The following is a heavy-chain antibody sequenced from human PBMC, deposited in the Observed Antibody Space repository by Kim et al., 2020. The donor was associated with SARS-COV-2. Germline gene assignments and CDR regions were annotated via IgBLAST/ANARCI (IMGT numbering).Heavy chain of an antibody. V-gene: IGHV4-34*01. CDR3: ARGTITMIVVVILPYYYYYMDV. CDR2: INHSGST. Sequence: SETLSLTCAVYGGSFSGYYWRWIRQPPGKGTGGNGEINHSGSTNYNPSLKSRVTISVDTSKNQFSLKLSSVTAADTAVYYCARGTITMIVVVILPYYYYYMDVWGKGTTVTVSS. CDR1: GGSFSGYY. J-gene: IGHJ6*03. D-gene: IGHD3-22*01.